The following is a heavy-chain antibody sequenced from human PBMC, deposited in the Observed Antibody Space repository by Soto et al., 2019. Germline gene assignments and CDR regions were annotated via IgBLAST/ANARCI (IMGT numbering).Heavy chain of an antibody. CDR1: GYTFTSYY. CDR2: INPSGGST. J-gene: IGHJ3*02. V-gene: IGHV1-46*01. D-gene: IGHD3-10*01. Sequence: ASVKVSCKASGYTFTSYYMHWVRQAPGQGLEWMGIINPSGGSTSYAQKFQGRVTMTRDTSTSTVYMELSSLRSEDTAVYYCATSAITMVRGVITRGAFDIWGQGTMVTVSS. CDR3: ATSAITMVRGVITRGAFDI.